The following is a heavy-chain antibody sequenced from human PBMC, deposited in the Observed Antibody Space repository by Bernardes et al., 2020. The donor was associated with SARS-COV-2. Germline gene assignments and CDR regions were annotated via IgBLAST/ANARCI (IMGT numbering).Heavy chain of an antibody. D-gene: IGHD3-10*01. Sequence: GGSLRLSCAASGFTFSAYAMSWGRQAPGKGLEWVSSISASGGSTFYADSVRGRFTISRGNSKNTVYLQMNNLRVDDTALYYCSKDPGSGSSNYDYYGMDVWGQGTMVTVSS. V-gene: IGHV3-23*01. J-gene: IGHJ6*02. CDR3: SKDPGSGSSNYDYYGMDV. CDR2: ISASGGST. CDR1: GFTFSAYA.